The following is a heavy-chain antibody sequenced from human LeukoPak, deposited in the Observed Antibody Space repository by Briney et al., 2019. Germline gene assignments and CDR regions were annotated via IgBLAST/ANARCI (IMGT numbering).Heavy chain of an antibody. CDR3: ARQKNDYGDYPDAFDI. J-gene: IGHJ3*02. CDR2: INPSAGNT. CDR1: GYTFTSYY. D-gene: IGHD4-17*01. Sequence: ASVKVSCKASGYTFTSYYIHWVRQAPGQGLELMGLINPSAGNTAYAQKFQGRGSMTSDTSTSTVYMELSSLRSEDTAVYYCARQKNDYGDYPDAFDIWGQGTMVTVSS. V-gene: IGHV1-46*01.